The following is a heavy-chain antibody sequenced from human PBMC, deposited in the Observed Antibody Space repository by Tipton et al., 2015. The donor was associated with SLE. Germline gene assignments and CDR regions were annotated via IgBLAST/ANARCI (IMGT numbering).Heavy chain of an antibody. CDR3: ARVYSYGYYFDY. CDR1: GGSISSSSYY. D-gene: IGHD5-18*01. V-gene: IGHV4-39*07. J-gene: IGHJ4*02. Sequence: TLSLTCTVSGGSISSSSYYWVWIRQPPGKGLEWIGSIYYSGSTYYNPSLKSRVTISVDTSKNQFSLKLSSVTAADTAVYYCARVYSYGYYFDYWGQGTLVTVSS. CDR2: IYYSGST.